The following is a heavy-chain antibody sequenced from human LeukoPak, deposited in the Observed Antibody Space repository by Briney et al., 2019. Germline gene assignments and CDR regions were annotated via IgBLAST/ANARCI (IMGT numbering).Heavy chain of an antibody. CDR1: GFALSSYW. J-gene: IGHJ4*02. CDR3: ATRDYTSSKY. V-gene: IGHV3-74*01. D-gene: IGHD2-2*02. Sequence: GGSLRLSCAASGFALSSYWVHWVRQAPGKGLVWVSDINSDGSTTRYADSVQGRFTISRDNAKNTLYLQMNSLRADDTAVYYCATRDYTSSKYWGQGTLVTVAS. CDR2: INSDGSTT.